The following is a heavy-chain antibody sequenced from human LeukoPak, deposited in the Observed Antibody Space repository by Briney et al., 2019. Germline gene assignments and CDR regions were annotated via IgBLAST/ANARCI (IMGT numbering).Heavy chain of an antibody. D-gene: IGHD3-10*01. CDR1: GGSISSYY. Sequence: SETLSLTCTVSGGSISSYYWSWIRQPPGKGLEWIGYIYYSGRSTYYNPSLKSRVTISIDTSKNQFSLKLSSVTAADTAVYYCARGGYYGSGNDFRFDPWGQGTLVAVSS. V-gene: IGHV4-59*01. CDR3: ARGGYYGSGNDFRFDP. J-gene: IGHJ5*02. CDR2: IYYSGRST.